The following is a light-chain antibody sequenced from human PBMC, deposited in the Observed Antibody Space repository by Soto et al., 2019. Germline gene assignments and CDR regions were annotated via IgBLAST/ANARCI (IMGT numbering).Light chain of an antibody. V-gene: IGKV1-39*01. J-gene: IGKJ4*01. Sequence: DIQMTQSPSSLSASVGDRVTISCRASQSISNYLNWFQHKPGQHPKLLIYAASSLQSGVPSRFSGSGSGTDFNPTISSLQPEDFSTYYCQQSYNTPLTFGGGTKVEIK. CDR3: QQSYNTPLT. CDR2: AAS. CDR1: QSISNY.